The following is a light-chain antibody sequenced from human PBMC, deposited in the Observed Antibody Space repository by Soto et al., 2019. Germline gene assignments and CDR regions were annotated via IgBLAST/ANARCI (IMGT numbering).Light chain of an antibody. Sequence: DIPMTQSPSSLSASVGDRVTITCRASQSIGTSLNWYQQNPGKAPKLLIYATSSLQSGVPSRFSGGGSGTDFTLTFSSLLPADFAAYYSQHSYSFPFTFGPGTKVDIK. CDR2: ATS. CDR1: QSIGTS. CDR3: QHSYSFPFT. V-gene: IGKV1-39*01. J-gene: IGKJ3*01.